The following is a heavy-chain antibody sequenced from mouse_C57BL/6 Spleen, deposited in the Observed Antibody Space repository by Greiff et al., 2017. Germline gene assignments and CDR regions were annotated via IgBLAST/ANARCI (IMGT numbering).Heavy chain of an antibody. CDR2: ISSGSSTI. J-gene: IGHJ4*01. Sequence: EVKLVESGGGLVKPGGSLKLSCAASGFTFSDYGMHWVRQAPEKGLEWVAYISSGSSTIYYADTVKGRFTISRDNAKNTLFLQMTSLRSEDTAMYYCAREKLGYAMDYWGQGTSVTVSS. CDR1: GFTFSDYG. D-gene: IGHD4-1*01. V-gene: IGHV5-17*01. CDR3: AREKLGYAMDY.